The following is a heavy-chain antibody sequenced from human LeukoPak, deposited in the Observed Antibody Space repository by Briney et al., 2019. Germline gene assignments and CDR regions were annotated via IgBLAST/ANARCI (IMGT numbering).Heavy chain of an antibody. V-gene: IGHV4-34*01. CDR1: GGSFSGYY. D-gene: IGHD5-12*01. J-gene: IGHJ4*02. CDR2: INHSGST. Sequence: SETLSLTCAVYGGSFSGYYWSWIRQPPGKGREWIGEINHSGSTNYNPSLKSRVTISVDTSKNQFSLKLSSVTAADTAVYYCARGRGRYSGYDSRGTLNYWGQGTLVTVSS. CDR3: ARGRGRYSGYDSRGTLNY.